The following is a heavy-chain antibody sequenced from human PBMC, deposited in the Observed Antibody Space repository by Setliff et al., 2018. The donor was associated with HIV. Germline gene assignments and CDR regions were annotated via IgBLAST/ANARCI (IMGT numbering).Heavy chain of an antibody. D-gene: IGHD3-10*01. CDR2: INPNSGAT. CDR1: GYTFTGHF. J-gene: IGHJ4*02. Sequence: GASVKVSCKTAGYTFTGHFIHWMRQAPGQGLEWMGWINPNSGATDYAWRFEDRVTMTSDTFIRTVYMELSSLRSDDTAVYYCARDTAIGWYGESKMSDFWGQGTLVTVSS. CDR3: ARDTAIGWYGESKMSDF. V-gene: IGHV1-2*02.